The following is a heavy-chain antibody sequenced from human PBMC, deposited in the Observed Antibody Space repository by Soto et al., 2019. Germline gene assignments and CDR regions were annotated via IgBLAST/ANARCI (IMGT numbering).Heavy chain of an antibody. CDR3: ARTTAVPNTLRSRYFFDY. Sequence: SETLSLTCSVSGGSVSNKTYYWSWIRQPPGTRLEWIGYVYYSGTNNYNPSLKSRVTISVDLSKNQFSLRLSSVTTADTALYYCARTTAVPNTLRSRYFFDYWGQGTLVTVSS. J-gene: IGHJ4*02. CDR1: GGSVSNKTYY. CDR2: VYYSGTN. D-gene: IGHD4-17*01. V-gene: IGHV4-61*01.